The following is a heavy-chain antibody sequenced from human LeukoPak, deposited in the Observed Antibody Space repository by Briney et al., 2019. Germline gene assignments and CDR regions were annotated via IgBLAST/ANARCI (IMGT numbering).Heavy chain of an antibody. V-gene: IGHV3-11*01. J-gene: IGHJ4*02. CDR1: GFSFSDYY. D-gene: IGHD3-10*01. Sequence: GGSLRLSCPAPGFSFSDYYMSWIRQAPGKGLEWVSHVSSSGSITKYADSVKGRFTISRDNAKNSLFLQMNSLRAEDTAVYYCARGVGRTWSFDHWGQGTLVTVSS. CDR2: VSSSGSIT. CDR3: ARGVGRTWSFDH.